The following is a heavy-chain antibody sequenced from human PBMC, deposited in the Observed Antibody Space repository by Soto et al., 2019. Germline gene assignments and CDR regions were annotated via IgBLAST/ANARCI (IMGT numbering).Heavy chain of an antibody. CDR3: AREKGGLYGYYFDY. J-gene: IGHJ4*02. D-gene: IGHD3-3*01. V-gene: IGHV4-59*01. Sequence: SETLSLTCTVSGGSISSYYWSWIRQPPGKGLEWIGYIYYSGSTNYNPSLKSRVTISVDTSKNQFSLKLSSVTAADTAVYYCAREKGGLYGYYFDYWGRGTLVPVSS. CDR1: GGSISSYY. CDR2: IYYSGST.